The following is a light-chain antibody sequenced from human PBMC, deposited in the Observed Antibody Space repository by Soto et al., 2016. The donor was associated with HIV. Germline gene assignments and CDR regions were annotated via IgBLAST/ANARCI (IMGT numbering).Light chain of an antibody. J-gene: IGKJ4*01. V-gene: IGKV1-33*01. CDR3: QQANNFPRT. CDR1: QDIDNY. Sequence: DIQMTQSPSSLSASIGDRVTITCQASQDIDNYLNWYQQKPGKAPKLLIYDTSNLQTGVPSRFSGSGSGTYFTFTISSLQPEDIATYFCQQANNFPRTFGGGTKVEMK. CDR2: DTS.